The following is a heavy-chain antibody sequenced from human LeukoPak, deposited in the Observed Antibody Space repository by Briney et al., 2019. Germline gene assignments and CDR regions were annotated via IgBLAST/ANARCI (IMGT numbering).Heavy chain of an antibody. CDR1: GYTFSGYS. V-gene: IGHV1-2*02. CDR3: ARDLKRGYSSGRYSWGTGSSNDF. D-gene: IGHD6-19*01. Sequence: GASVKVSCKASGYTFSGYSMHWVRQAPGQGLEWMGWINPNSGGTNYAQKFQGRVTMTRDTSISTAYMELSRLRSDDTAVYYCARDLKRGYSSGRYSWGTGSSNDFWGQGTLVTVSS. J-gene: IGHJ4*02. CDR2: INPNSGGT.